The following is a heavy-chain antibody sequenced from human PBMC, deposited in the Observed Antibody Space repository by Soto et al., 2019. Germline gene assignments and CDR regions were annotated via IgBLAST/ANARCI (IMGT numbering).Heavy chain of an antibody. CDR3: ARHGAVAGLLLGNRGLFDY. CDR2: IYYSGST. Sequence: PSETLSLTCTVSGGSISSSSYYWGWIRQPPGKGLEWIGSIYYSGSTYYNPSLKSRVTISVDTSKNQFSLKLSSVTAADTAVYYCARHGAVAGLLLGNRGLFDYWGQGTLVTVSS. D-gene: IGHD6-19*01. J-gene: IGHJ4*02. V-gene: IGHV4-39*01. CDR1: GGSISSSSYY.